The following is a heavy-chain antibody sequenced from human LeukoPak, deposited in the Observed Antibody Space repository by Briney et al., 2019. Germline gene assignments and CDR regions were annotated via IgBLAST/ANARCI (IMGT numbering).Heavy chain of an antibody. D-gene: IGHD5-18*01. Sequence: PGGSLRLSCAASGFSIDDYGMSWVRQAPGKGLEWVSGINWNGGSTGYADSVKGRFTISRDNAKNSLYLQMNSLRAEDTALYYCASQRGYSYGSAFDYWGQGTLVTVSS. V-gene: IGHV3-20*04. J-gene: IGHJ4*02. CDR3: ASQRGYSYGSAFDY. CDR1: GFSIDDYG. CDR2: INWNGGST.